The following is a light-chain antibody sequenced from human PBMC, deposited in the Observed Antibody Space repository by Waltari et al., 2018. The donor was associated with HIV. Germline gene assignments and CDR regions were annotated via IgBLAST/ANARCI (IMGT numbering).Light chain of an antibody. CDR3: SSHTSSTTRV. CDR2: EVT. CDR1: SSDVGGYNY. Sequence: QSALTQPASVSGSPGQSITISCTGTSSDVGGYNYVSWYQQHPGQAPKLMIYEVTNRPSGVSNRFSGSKSGNTASLTISGVQPEDEADYYCSSHTSSTTRVFGGGTKLTVL. V-gene: IGLV2-14*01. J-gene: IGLJ3*02.